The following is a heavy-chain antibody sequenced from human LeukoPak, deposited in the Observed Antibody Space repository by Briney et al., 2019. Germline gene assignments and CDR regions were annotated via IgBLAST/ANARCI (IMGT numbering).Heavy chain of an antibody. CDR3: ARGYDGAGSPNWFDP. CDR2: INHSGST. Sequence: SETLSLTCAVYGGSFSGYYWSWIRQPPGKGLEWIGEINHSGSTNYNPSLKSRLTISVDTSKNQFSLKLSSVTAADTAVYYCARGYDGAGSPNWFDPWGQGTLVTVSS. D-gene: IGHD3-10*01. V-gene: IGHV4-34*01. CDR1: GGSFSGYY. J-gene: IGHJ5*02.